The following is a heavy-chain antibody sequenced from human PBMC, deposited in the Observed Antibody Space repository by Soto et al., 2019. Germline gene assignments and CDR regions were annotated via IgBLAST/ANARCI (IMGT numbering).Heavy chain of an antibody. CDR3: ARVVACGGGSCFFSWFDP. CDR1: GGSISSGDYY. Sequence: PSETLSLTCTVSGGSISSGDYYWSWIRQPPGKGLEWIGYIYYSGSTYYNPSLKSRVTISVDTSKNQFSLKLSSVTAADTAVYYCARVVACGGGSCFFSWFDPWGQGTLVTVSS. CDR2: IYYSGST. V-gene: IGHV4-30-4*01. D-gene: IGHD2-15*01. J-gene: IGHJ5*02.